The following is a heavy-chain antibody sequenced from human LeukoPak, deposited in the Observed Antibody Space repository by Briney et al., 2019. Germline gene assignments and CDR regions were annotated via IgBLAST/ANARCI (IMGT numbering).Heavy chain of an antibody. J-gene: IGHJ4*02. V-gene: IGHV1-8*01. CDR3: ARVPFPGDY. CDR1: GYTFTSYD. D-gene: IGHD3-10*01. CDR2: MNPNSGNT. Sequence: ASVKVSCKASGYTFTSYDINWVRQATGQGLEWMGWMNPNSGNTGYAPKLQDRITLTRVTSINTAYMELRSLRSEDTAVYYCARVPFPGDYWGQGTLVTVSS.